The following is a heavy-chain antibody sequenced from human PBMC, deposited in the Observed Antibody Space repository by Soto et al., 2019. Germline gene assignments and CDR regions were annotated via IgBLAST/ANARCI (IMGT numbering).Heavy chain of an antibody. V-gene: IGHV3-53*01. D-gene: IGHD2-15*01. CDR3: AMHPPTNSWPAELDY. CDR2: LYVGGTT. CDR1: GFGVSSTY. J-gene: IGHJ4*02. Sequence: PGGSLRLSCAASGFGVSSTYMSWVRQAPGKGLQWVSVLYVGGTTYYANSVKGRFTISRDNSRNTLYLHLDSLTTEDTAVYYCAMHPPTNSWPAELDYRGQGALVSVS.